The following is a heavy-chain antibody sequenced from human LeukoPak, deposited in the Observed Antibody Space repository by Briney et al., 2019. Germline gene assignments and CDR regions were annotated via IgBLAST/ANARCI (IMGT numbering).Heavy chain of an antibody. V-gene: IGHV1-46*01. D-gene: IGHD6-13*01. J-gene: IGHJ4*02. CDR3: ARLNLAAAGLGYFDY. Sequence: GASVKVSCKASGYTFTSYYMHWVRQAPGQGLEWMGIINPSGGSTSYAQKFQGRVTMTRDTSTSTVYMELSSLRSGDTAVYYCARLNLAAAGLGYFDYWGQGTLVTVSS. CDR1: GYTFTSYY. CDR2: INPSGGST.